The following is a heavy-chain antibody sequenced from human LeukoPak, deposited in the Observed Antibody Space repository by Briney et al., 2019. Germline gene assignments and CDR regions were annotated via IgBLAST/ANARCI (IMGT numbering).Heavy chain of an antibody. Sequence: ASVNVSCKASGGTFSSYAISWVRQAPGQGLEWMGGIIPIFGTANYAQKFQGRVTITADESTSTAYMELSSLRSEDTAVYYCAIDTGAYCSSTSCYALDYWGQGTLVTVSS. CDR1: GGTFSSYA. J-gene: IGHJ4*02. V-gene: IGHV1-69*01. CDR2: IIPIFGTA. D-gene: IGHD2-2*01. CDR3: AIDTGAYCSSTSCYALDY.